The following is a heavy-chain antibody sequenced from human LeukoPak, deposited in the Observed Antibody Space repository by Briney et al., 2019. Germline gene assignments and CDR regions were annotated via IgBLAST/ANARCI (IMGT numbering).Heavy chain of an antibody. D-gene: IGHD3-10*01. CDR2: ISAGGDST. J-gene: IGHJ4*02. CDR3: AKAAYGPVGNYYFDY. CDR1: GFTFSSYA. Sequence: GGSLRLSCAASGFTFSSYAMSWVRQPPGKGLDWGSAISAGGDSTYPAASVKGRFTISRANSRYPLYLELKRLRAEATVGYCAKAAYGPVGNYYFDYWGQGTQVTVSS. V-gene: IGHV3-23*01.